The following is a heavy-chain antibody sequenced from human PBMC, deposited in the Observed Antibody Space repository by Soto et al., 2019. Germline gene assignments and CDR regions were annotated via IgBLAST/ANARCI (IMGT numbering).Heavy chain of an antibody. CDR3: ARESSSSWYYYYGMDV. D-gene: IGHD6-13*01. V-gene: IGHV1-2*02. CDR2: INPNSGGT. CDR1: GYTFTGYY. J-gene: IGHJ6*02. Sequence: VASVKVSCKASGYTFTGYYMHWVRQAPGQGLEWMGWINPNSGGTNYAQKFQGRVTMTRDTSISTAYMELSRLRSDDTAVYYCARESSSSWYYYYGMDVWGQGTTVTVSS.